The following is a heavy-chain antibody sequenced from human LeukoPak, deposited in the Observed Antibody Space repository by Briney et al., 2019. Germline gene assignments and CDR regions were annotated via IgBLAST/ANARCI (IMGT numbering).Heavy chain of an antibody. CDR2: INHSGST. CDR3: ARGSDIVVVPAALDY. CDR1: GGSFSGYY. Sequence: SETLSLTCAVYGGSFSGYYWSWIRQPPGKGLEWIGEINHSGSTNYNPSLKSRVTISVDTPKNQFSLKLSSVTAADTAVYYCARGSDIVVVPAALDYWGQGTLVTVSS. V-gene: IGHV4-34*01. J-gene: IGHJ4*02. D-gene: IGHD2-2*01.